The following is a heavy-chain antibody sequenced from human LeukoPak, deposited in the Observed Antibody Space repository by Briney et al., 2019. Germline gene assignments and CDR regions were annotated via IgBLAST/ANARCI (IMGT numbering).Heavy chain of an antibody. V-gene: IGHV3-23*01. D-gene: IGHD4-11*01. CDR2: INIAVGRT. Sequence: GGSLRLSCAASGFTFSSYAMSWVRQAPGKGLGWVSAINIAVGRTFYADSVKGRFTISRDNSKNTLFLQMNSLRAEDTAVYYCAKDQGDYSDYGFFQPWGQGTLVTVSS. CDR3: AKDQGDYSDYGFFQP. CDR1: GFTFSSYA. J-gene: IGHJ1*01.